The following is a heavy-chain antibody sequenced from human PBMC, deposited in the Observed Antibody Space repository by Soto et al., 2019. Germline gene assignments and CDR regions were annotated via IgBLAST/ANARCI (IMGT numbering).Heavy chain of an antibody. CDR3: ARGRQQLVPTRYYYGMDV. D-gene: IGHD6-13*01. CDR2: INHSGST. V-gene: IGHV4-34*01. CDR1: GGSFSGYY. Sequence: SETLSLTCAVYGGSFSGYYWSWIRQPPGKGLEWIGEINHSGSTNCNPSLKSRVTISVDTSKNQFSLKLSSVTAADTAVYYCARGRQQLVPTRYYYGMDVWGQGTTVTVSS. J-gene: IGHJ6*02.